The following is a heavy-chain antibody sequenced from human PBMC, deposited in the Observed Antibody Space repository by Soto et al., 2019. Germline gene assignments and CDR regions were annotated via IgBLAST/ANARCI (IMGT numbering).Heavy chain of an antibody. D-gene: IGHD2-21*02. CDR3: ARVTALFDWFDP. V-gene: IGHV6-1*01. CDR1: GDSVSSNSAG. J-gene: IGHJ5*02. Sequence: QIQLQQSGPGLVETTQTLSLTCVISGDSVSSNSAGWTWIRQSPSRGLEWLGRTYYRSKWYSDYAGSVKSRXXIXAXXSKNQFSLQLNSVTPEDTAVYYCARVTALFDWFDPWGQGTLVTVSS. CDR2: TYYRSKWYS.